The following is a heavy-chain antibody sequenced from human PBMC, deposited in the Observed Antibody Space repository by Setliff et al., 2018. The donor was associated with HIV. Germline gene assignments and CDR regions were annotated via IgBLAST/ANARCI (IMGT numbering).Heavy chain of an antibody. V-gene: IGHV1-18*01. CDR2: ISGYNGNT. CDR3: ARVPFRSAWFSGGHDAFDI. D-gene: IGHD6-19*01. CDR1: SYTFTRYG. J-gene: IGHJ3*02. Sequence: ASVKVSCKASSYTFTRYGISWVRQAPGQGLEWMGWISGYNGNTKYAQSFQGRVAMTTETSTSTAYMEMRSLRSDDTAVYYRARVPFRSAWFSGGHDAFDIWGQGTMVT.